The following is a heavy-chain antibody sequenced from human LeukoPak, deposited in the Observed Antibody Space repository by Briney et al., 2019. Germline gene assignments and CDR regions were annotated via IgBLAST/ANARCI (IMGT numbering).Heavy chain of an antibody. CDR1: GFTFSTYA. Sequence: GGSLRLSCAGSGFTFSTYAMSWVRQAPGKGLEWVSIISGSGATTYYADSVKGRFTISRDNSKNTLYLQMNSLRAEDTALYYCARTNSGSFSDWGQGTLVTVSS. J-gene: IGHJ1*01. CDR2: ISGSGATT. CDR3: ARTNSGSFSD. D-gene: IGHD1-26*01. V-gene: IGHV3-23*01.